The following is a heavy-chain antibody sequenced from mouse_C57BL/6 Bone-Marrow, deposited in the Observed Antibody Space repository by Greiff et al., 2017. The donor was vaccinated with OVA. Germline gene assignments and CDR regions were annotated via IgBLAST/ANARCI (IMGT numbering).Heavy chain of an antibody. J-gene: IGHJ2*01. CDR1: GFTFNTYA. CDR2: LRSKSSNYAT. CDR3: VRDYYGSSSFDY. Sequence: EVMLVESGGGLVQPKGSLKLSCAASGFTFNTYAMHWVRQAPGKGLEWVARLRSKSSNYATYYADSVKDRFTISRDDSQSMLYLQMNNLKTEDTAMYYCVRDYYGSSSFDYWGQGTTLTVSS. V-gene: IGHV10-3*01. D-gene: IGHD1-1*01.